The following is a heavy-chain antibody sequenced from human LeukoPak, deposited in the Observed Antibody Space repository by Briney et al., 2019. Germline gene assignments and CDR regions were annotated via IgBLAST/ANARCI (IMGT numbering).Heavy chain of an antibody. Sequence: SETLSLTCTVSGYSISIAFYWGWIPQPPGKGLEWIGSISHRGSAYYNPSLKSRVTISVDTSKNQFSLKLSSVTAADTAVYYCATGFDYYDSSGYLSNWYFDLWGRGTLVTVSS. CDR1: GYSISIAFY. J-gene: IGHJ2*01. CDR3: ATGFDYYDSSGYLSNWYFDL. CDR2: ISHRGSA. V-gene: IGHV4-38-2*02. D-gene: IGHD3-22*01.